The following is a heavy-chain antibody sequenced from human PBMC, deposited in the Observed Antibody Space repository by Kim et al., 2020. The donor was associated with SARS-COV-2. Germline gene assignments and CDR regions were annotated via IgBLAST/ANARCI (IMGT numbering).Heavy chain of an antibody. CDR2: ISYDGSNK. J-gene: IGHJ4*02. D-gene: IGHD1-26*01. Sequence: GGSLRLSCAASGFTFSSYGMHWVRQAPGKGLEWVAVISYDGSNKYYADSVKGRFTISGDNSKNTLYLQMNSLIAEDTAVYYCAKVEVGAIDYWGQGTLVTVSS. V-gene: IGHV3-30*18. CDR3: AKVEVGAIDY. CDR1: GFTFSSYG.